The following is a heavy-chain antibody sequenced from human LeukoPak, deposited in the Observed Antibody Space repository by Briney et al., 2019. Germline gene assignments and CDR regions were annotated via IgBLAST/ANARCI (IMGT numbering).Heavy chain of an antibody. D-gene: IGHD3-9*01. CDR1: GYSFTSYW. Sequence: PGESLKISCKGSGYSFTSYWTSWVRQMPGKGLEWMGRIDPSDSYTNYSPSFQGHVTTSADKSISTAYLQWSSLKASDTAMYYCARLGGYDILTGYGGDWFDPWGQGTLVTVSS. CDR2: IDPSDSYT. J-gene: IGHJ5*02. V-gene: IGHV5-10-1*01. CDR3: ARLGGYDILTGYGGDWFDP.